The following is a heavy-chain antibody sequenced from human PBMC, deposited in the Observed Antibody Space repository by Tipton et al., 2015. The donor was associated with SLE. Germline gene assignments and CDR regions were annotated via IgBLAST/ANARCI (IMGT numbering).Heavy chain of an antibody. D-gene: IGHD3-16*01. CDR1: GFPFSTYS. J-gene: IGHJ4*02. CDR3: ARGIWGSYEGSDY. Sequence: GSLRLSCRVTGFPFSTYSMNWVRQSPGKGLEWVASISSSSSYIYYADSVKGRFTISRDNAKNSLYLQMNSLRAEDTAVYYCARGIWGSYEGSDYWGQGTLVTVSS. V-gene: IGHV3-21*03. CDR2: ISSSSSYI.